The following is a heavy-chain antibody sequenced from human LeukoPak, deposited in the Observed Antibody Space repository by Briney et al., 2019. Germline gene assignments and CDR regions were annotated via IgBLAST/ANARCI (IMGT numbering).Heavy chain of an antibody. CDR3: VREDTPATANY. Sequence: GGSLRLSCAASGFTFSSDAMNWVRLAPGKGLEWVSSVGGSSGGSTQYADAVKGRFTVSRDNSKDTLFLQMHSLRPGDTAVYYCVREDTPATANYWGQGTLVTISS. J-gene: IGHJ4*02. V-gene: IGHV3-23*01. D-gene: IGHD2-21*02. CDR2: VGGSSGGST. CDR1: GFTFSSDA.